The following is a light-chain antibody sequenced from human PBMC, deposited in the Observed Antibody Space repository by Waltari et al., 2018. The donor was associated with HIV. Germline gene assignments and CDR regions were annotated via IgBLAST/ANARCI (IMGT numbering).Light chain of an antibody. J-gene: IGLJ2*01. CDR2: DVA. CDR1: SRGGGGYTY. CDR3: CSYAGIYTFL. Sequence: QSALTQPRSVSGSPGQSVAIAYTRTSRGGGGYTYVSWYQQPPGKAPQLRIYDVAKRPSGVPDRFSGSKSGNTASLTISGLQAEDEADYYCCSYAGIYTFLFGGGTKLTVL. V-gene: IGLV2-11*01.